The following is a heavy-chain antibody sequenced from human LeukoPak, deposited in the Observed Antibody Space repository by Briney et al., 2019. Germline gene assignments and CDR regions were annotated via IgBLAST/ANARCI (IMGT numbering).Heavy chain of an antibody. CDR1: GFTVSSNY. J-gene: IGHJ3*02. CDR3: AVDSRNYRGAFDI. V-gene: IGHV3-66*01. D-gene: IGHD3-22*01. CDR2: IYIGGST. Sequence: GGPLRLSCAASGFTVSSNYMSWVRQAPGKGLEWVSVIYIGGSTYYADSVKGRFTISRDNSKNTLYLQMNSLRVEDTAVYYCAVDSRNYRGAFDIWGQGTMVTVSS.